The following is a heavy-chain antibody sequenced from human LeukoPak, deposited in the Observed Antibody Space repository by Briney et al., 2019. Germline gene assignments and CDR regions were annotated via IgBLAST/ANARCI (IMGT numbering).Heavy chain of an antibody. D-gene: IGHD6-13*01. J-gene: IGHJ5*01. CDR1: RASIRNADYY. CDR2: IYFSGTP. Sequence: SETLSLTCTVARASIRNADYYWAWVRQPPGEGLEWLGSIYFSGTPYFNPSLKSRVAVSIDTSKNQFSLKVTSVNASDTAVYFCARTSSWYAGAWFDSWGQGTLVTVSS. CDR3: ARTSSWYAGAWFDS. V-gene: IGHV4-39*01.